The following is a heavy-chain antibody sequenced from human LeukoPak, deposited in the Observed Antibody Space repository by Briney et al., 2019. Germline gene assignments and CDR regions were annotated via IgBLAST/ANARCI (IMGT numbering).Heavy chain of an antibody. D-gene: IGHD3-16*02. Sequence: GGSLRLSCAASGFTSTNYAMHWVRQTPGKGLEWVAFVSYDGSWDSYSDSVKGRFTISRDASKNTLYLQMNSLRAEDTAVYYCTREERGYIPAFWGQGTLVTVSS. J-gene: IGHJ4*02. CDR2: VSYDGSWD. CDR3: TREERGYIPAF. V-gene: IGHV3-30*01. CDR1: GFTSTNYA.